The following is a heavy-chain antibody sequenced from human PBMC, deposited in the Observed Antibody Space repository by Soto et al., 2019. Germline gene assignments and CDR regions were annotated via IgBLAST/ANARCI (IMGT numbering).Heavy chain of an antibody. V-gene: IGHV1-69*02. CDR2: IIPILGIA. Sequence: QVQLVQSGAEVKKPGSSVKVSCKASGGTFSSYTISWVRQAPGQGLEWMGRIIPILGIANYAQKFQGRVTITADKSMSTAYMELSSLRSEDTAVYYCASLTMVRGVLDSYYYGMDVWGQGTTVTVSS. J-gene: IGHJ6*02. D-gene: IGHD3-10*01. CDR1: GGTFSSYT. CDR3: ASLTMVRGVLDSYYYGMDV.